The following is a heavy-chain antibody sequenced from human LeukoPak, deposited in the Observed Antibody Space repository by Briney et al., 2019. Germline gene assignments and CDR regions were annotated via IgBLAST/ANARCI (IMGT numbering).Heavy chain of an antibody. CDR2: INGGSNYI. Sequence: GGSLRLSCVASGFIFRSYTMNWVRQASGKGLEWVSSINGGSNYIYYADSLKGRLTISRDNAKNSLYLQMNSLRGEDTAVYYCARGGRFLENWGQGTLVTVSS. J-gene: IGHJ4*02. D-gene: IGHD3-3*01. V-gene: IGHV3-21*01. CDR1: GFIFRSYT. CDR3: ARGGRFLEN.